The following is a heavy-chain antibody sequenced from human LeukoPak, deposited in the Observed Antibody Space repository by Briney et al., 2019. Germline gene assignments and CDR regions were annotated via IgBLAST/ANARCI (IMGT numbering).Heavy chain of an antibody. J-gene: IGHJ3*02. V-gene: IGHV1-46*01. Sequence: GASVKVSCKASGYTFTSYYMHWVRQAPGQGLEWMGIINPSGGSTSYAQKFQGRVTMTRDTSTSTVYMELSSLRSEDTAVYYCAREENTMIVPALYGGYAFDIWGQGTMVTVSS. CDR2: INPSGGST. CDR3: AREENTMIVPALYGGYAFDI. D-gene: IGHD3-22*01. CDR1: GYTFTSYY.